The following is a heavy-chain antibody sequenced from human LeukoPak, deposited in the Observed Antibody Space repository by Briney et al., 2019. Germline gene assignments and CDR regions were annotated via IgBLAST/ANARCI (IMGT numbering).Heavy chain of an antibody. CDR3: AKDGDAYYDFWSGKFPIPPLDY. Sequence: GGSLRLSCAASGFTFSSYAMSWARQAPGKGLEWGSAISGSGGSTYYADSVKDRFTISRDNSKNTLYLQMNSLRAEDTAVYYCAKDGDAYYDFWSGKFPIPPLDYWGQGTLVTVSS. CDR1: GFTFSSYA. CDR2: ISGSGGST. J-gene: IGHJ4*02. D-gene: IGHD3-3*01. V-gene: IGHV3-23*01.